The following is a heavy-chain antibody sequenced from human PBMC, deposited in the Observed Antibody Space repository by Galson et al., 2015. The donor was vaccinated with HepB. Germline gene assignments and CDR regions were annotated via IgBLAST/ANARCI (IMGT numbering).Heavy chain of an antibody. D-gene: IGHD6-13*01. CDR3: ASRSGQQLGNGNWFDP. CDR1: GLTLSSYS. V-gene: IGHV3-21*01. Sequence: LRLSCAASGLTLSSYSMNWVRQAPGKGLEWVSSISSSSTYIYYADSVKGRFPISRDNAKNSLYLQMNSLRVEDTAMYYCASRSGQQLGNGNWFDPWGQGTLVTVSS. J-gene: IGHJ5*02. CDR2: ISSSSTYI.